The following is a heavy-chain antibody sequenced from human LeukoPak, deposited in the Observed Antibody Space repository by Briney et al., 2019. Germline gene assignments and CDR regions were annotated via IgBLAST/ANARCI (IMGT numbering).Heavy chain of an antibody. CDR1: GFTFSSCS. J-gene: IGHJ4*02. D-gene: IGHD6-19*01. CDR2: ISSSSSTI. V-gene: IGHV3-48*01. Sequence: GGSLRLSCAASGFTFSSCSMNWVRQAPGKGLEWVSYISSSSSTIYYADSVKGRFTISRDNAKNSLSLQMNSLRAEDTAVYYCAREVAGFDYWGQGTLVTVSS. CDR3: AREVAGFDY.